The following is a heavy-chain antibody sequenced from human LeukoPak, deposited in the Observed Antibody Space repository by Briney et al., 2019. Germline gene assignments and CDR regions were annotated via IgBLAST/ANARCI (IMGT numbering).Heavy chain of an antibody. V-gene: IGHV3-7*01. CDR2: IKKDGSEK. Sequence: GGSLRLSCAPSGFTFSSYWMSWVRQAPGKGLEWVANIKKDGSEKYYVDSVRGRFTISRVNAKNLVYLQMNSLRAEDTAVYYCARDPWHGALDIWGQGTMVTVSS. J-gene: IGHJ3*02. CDR3: ARDPWHGALDI. CDR1: GFTFSSYW.